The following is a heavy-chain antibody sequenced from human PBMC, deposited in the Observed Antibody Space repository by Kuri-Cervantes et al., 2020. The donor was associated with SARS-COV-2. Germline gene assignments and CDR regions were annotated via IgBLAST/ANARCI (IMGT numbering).Heavy chain of an antibody. CDR3: ARWSGFFFDI. J-gene: IGHJ3*02. D-gene: IGHD3-3*01. Sequence: SETLSLTCTVSGYSISSGYYWGWIRQPPGKGLEWIGSIYHSGSTYYNPSLKSRVTISVDTSKNQFSLKLSSVTAADTAVYYCARWSGFFFDIWGQGTMVTVSS. V-gene: IGHV4-38-2*02. CDR2: IYHSGST. CDR1: GYSISSGYY.